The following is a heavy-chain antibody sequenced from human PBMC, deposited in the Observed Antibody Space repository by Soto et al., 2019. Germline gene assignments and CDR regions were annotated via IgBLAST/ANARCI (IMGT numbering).Heavy chain of an antibody. V-gene: IGHV1-18*04. CDR1: GYTFTSYG. Sequence: GXSGEVSCKASGYTFTSYGISWVRQAPGQGLEWMGWISAYNGNTNYAQKLQGRVTMTTDTSTSTAYMELRSLRSDDTAVYYCARDLPRASYSSGWYNFDYWGQGTLVTVSS. J-gene: IGHJ4*02. CDR3: ARDLPRASYSSGWYNFDY. CDR2: ISAYNGNT. D-gene: IGHD6-19*01.